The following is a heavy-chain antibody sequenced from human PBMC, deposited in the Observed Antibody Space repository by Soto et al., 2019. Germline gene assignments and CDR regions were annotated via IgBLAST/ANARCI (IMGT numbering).Heavy chain of an antibody. CDR2: ISDNADRI. V-gene: IGHV3-23*01. CDR3: AREDTAMVTAPFDY. D-gene: IGHD5-18*01. J-gene: IGHJ4*02. CDR1: GFSFSSNS. Sequence: GGSLRLSCAASGFSFSSNSMAWVRQAPGKGLEWVSSISDNADRIFYADSVRGRFTFSRDNSRNKLYLQMNSLRAEDTAVYYCAREDTAMVTAPFDYWGQGTLVTVSS.